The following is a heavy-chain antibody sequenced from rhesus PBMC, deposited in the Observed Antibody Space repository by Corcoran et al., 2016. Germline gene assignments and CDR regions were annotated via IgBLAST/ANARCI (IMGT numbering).Heavy chain of an antibody. D-gene: IGHD3S6*01. CDR1: GAPLTAYH. V-gene: IGHV4-165*02. Sequence: QVQLQESGPGLATPSEPLSPHCAVPGAPLTAYHRNWIRSPPGHGLDWIGHGGGRSGSVVGTGLTQYYSPCVSGRVTRSTGTTSSQFSLKLHCIAAAGMAVDDRARFGGSPDDVFGVRGQGLRGNGSS. J-gene: IGHJ3*01. CDR3: ARFGGSPDDVFGV. CDR2: GGGRSGSVVGTGLTQ.